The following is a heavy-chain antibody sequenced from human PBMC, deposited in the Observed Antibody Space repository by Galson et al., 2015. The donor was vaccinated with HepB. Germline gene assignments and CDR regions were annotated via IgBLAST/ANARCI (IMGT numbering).Heavy chain of an antibody. D-gene: IGHD6-19*01. CDR3: AKHLGRGWYGADDY. J-gene: IGHJ4*02. V-gene: IGHV3-23*01. Sequence: SLRLSCAASGISFSNYAMSWVRQAPGKGLEWVSVINNSGGSTDYADSVRGRFTISRDNSKNTLYLQMNSLRAEDTAVYFCAKHLGRGWYGADDYWGQGTLVTVSS. CDR2: INNSGGST. CDR1: GISFSNYA.